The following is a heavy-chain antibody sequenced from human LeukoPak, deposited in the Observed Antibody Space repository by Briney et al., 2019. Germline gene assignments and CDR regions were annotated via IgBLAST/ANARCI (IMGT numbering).Heavy chain of an antibody. CDR1: GFTFRSYN. J-gene: IGHJ4*02. V-gene: IGHV3-48*01. D-gene: IGHD5-24*01. Sequence: PGGSLRLTCAASGFTFRSYNLNWVRQAPGKGLEWVSSISSSSSTIYYADSVKGRFTISRDNSKNTLYLQMNTLRAEDTAVYYCAKGPRTEMATVGSIDYWGQGTLVTVSS. CDR3: AKGPRTEMATVGSIDY. CDR2: ISSSSSTI.